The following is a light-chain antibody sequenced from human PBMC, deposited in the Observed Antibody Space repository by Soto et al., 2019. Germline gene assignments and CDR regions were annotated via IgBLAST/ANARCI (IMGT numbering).Light chain of an antibody. V-gene: IGLV2-11*01. Sequence: QSVLTQPRSVSGSPGQSVTISCTGTSSDVGGYNYVSWYQQHPGKAPKLMIYDVSKRPSGVPDRFSGSKSGNTASLTISGLQAEGEADYYCCSYAGGYTYVFGTGTKVTVL. CDR1: SSDVGGYNY. CDR3: CSYAGGYTYV. J-gene: IGLJ1*01. CDR2: DVS.